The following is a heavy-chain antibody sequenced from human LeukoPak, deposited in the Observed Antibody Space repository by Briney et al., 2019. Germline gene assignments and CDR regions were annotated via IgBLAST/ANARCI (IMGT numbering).Heavy chain of an antibody. CDR3: ARGIAAAGPTGGY. V-gene: IGHV4-59*11. D-gene: IGHD6-13*01. Sequence: SGTLSLTCTVSGGSISSHYWSWIRQPPGKGLEWIGDINYSGSTNYNPSLKSRVTISVDTSKNQFSLKLSSVTAADTAVYYCARGIAAAGPTGGYWGQGTLVTVSS. CDR2: INYSGST. CDR1: GGSISSHY. J-gene: IGHJ4*02.